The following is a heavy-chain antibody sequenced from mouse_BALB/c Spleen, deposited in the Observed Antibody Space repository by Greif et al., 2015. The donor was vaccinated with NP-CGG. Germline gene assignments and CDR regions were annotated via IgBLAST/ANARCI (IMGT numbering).Heavy chain of an antibody. CDR2: ISNGGGST. CDR3: ARRPLYDYAMDY. V-gene: IGHV5-12-2*01. Sequence: EVKLMESGGGLVQPGGSLKLSCAASGFTFSSYTMSWVRQTPEKRLEWVAYISNGGGSTYYPDTVKGRFTISRDNAKNTLYLQMSSLKSEDTAMYYCARRPLYDYAMDYWGQGTSVTVSS. J-gene: IGHJ4*01. CDR1: GFTFSSYT. D-gene: IGHD1-3*01.